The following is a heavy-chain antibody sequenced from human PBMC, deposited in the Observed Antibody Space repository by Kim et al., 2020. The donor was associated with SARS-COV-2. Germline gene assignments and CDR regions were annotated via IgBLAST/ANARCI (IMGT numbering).Heavy chain of an antibody. CDR3: ARPYCGGDCYTSAFDI. D-gene: IGHD2-21*02. V-gene: IGHV3-21*01. Sequence: DSVKGRFTISRDNAKNSLYLQMNSLRAEDTAVYYCARPYCGGDCYTSAFDIWGQGTMVTVSS. J-gene: IGHJ3*02.